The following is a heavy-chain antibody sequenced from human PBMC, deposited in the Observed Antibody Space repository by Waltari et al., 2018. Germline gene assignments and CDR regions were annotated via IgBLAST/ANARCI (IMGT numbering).Heavy chain of an antibody. J-gene: IGHJ5*02. CDR1: GFTLSRYW. CDR3: ATDLAGPEDR. V-gene: IGHV3-74*03. Sequence: EVLLVESGGGLVQPGGSLRHSCPASGFTLSRYWIHWVRQVPGKGLEWVSRINEDGTFTSYADSAEGRFTISRDNAKSTLYLQMNSLRVDDTAVYYCATDLAGPEDRWGQGTLVTVSS. CDR2: INEDGTFT.